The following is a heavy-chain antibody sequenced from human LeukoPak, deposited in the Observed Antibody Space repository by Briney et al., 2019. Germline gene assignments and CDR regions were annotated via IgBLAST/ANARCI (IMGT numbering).Heavy chain of an antibody. D-gene: IGHD1-20*01. CDR1: GGPISSGGYY. CDR3: ARAWGNWNFDY. J-gene: IGHJ4*02. Sequence: SQALSLTCTVSGGPISSGGYYWSWIRQHPGKSLEWIGYIYYSGSTYYNPSLKSRVTISVDTSKNQFSLKLSSVTAADTAVYYCARAWGNWNFDYWGQGTLVTVSS. V-gene: IGHV4-31*03. CDR2: IYYSGST.